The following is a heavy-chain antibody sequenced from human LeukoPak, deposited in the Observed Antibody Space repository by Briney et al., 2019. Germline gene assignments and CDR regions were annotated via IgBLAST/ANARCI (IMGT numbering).Heavy chain of an antibody. Sequence: PGTSLRLSCVASGFTFRSHAMSWVRQAPGKGLEWVSSTSGSGDITDYADSVKGRFTISRDNSKNTLHLQMTSLRAEDTAVYYCAKRSGYCSLISCSHLFDSWGQGTLVTVSS. CDR3: AKRSGYCSLISCSHLFDS. V-gene: IGHV3-23*01. CDR2: TSGSGDIT. D-gene: IGHD2-2*01. CDR1: GFTFRSHA. J-gene: IGHJ4*02.